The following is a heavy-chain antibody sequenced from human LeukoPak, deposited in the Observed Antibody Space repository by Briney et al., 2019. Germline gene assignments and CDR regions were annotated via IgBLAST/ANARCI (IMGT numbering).Heavy chain of an antibody. D-gene: IGHD3-22*01. V-gene: IGHV4-59*01. J-gene: IGHJ4*02. CDR1: GGSISSYY. Sequence: PSETLSLTCSVSGGSISSYYWSWIRQPPGKGLEWIGYIYYSGSTNYNPSLKSRVTISVDTSKNQFSLKLSSVTAADTAVYYCAKDRIVAYWGQGTLVTVSS. CDR3: AKDRIVAY. CDR2: IYYSGST.